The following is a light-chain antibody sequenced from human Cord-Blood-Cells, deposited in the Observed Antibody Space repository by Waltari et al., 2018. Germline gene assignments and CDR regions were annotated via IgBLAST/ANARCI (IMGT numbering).Light chain of an antibody. V-gene: IGLV3-1*01. CDR1: NLGDKY. J-gene: IGLJ2*01. CDR3: QAWDSSTVV. Sequence: SYELTQPHSLSVSPAQPPSITCSGDNLGDKYACWYQQKPGQSPVLVIYQDSKRPTGIPERFSGSNSGNTATLTISGTQAMDEADYYCQAWDSSTVVFGGGTKLTVL. CDR2: QDS.